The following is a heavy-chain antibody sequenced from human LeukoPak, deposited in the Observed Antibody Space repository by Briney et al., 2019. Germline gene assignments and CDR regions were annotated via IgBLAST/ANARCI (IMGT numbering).Heavy chain of an antibody. Sequence: GGSLRLSCAASGFTFSSYAMSWVRQAPGKGLEWVSAISGSGGSTYYADSVKGRFTISRDNSKNTLYPQMNSLRAEDTAVYYCAKDSVVVVAAGYFQHWGQGTLVTVSS. CDR1: GFTFSSYA. J-gene: IGHJ1*01. CDR3: AKDSVVVVAAGYFQH. D-gene: IGHD2-15*01. CDR2: ISGSGGST. V-gene: IGHV3-23*01.